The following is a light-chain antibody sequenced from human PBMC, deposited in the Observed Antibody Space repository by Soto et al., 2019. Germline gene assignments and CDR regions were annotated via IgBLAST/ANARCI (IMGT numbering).Light chain of an antibody. CDR3: QSYDSSLSAYV. J-gene: IGLJ1*01. CDR1: SSNIGAGYD. Sequence: QSVLTQPPSVSGAPGQRVTIPCTGSSSNIGAGYDVHWYQQLPGTAPKLLIFGNSNRPSGVPDRFSGSKSGTSASLAITGLQAEDEADYYCQSYDSSLSAYVFGTGTKVTVL. V-gene: IGLV1-40*01. CDR2: GNS.